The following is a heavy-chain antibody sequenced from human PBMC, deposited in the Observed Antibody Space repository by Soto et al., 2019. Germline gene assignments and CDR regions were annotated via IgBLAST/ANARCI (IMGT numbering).Heavy chain of an antibody. Sequence: QVQLQQWGAGLLKPSETLSLTCAVYGGSFSGYYWSWIRQPPGKVLEWIGEINHSGSTNYNPSLKSGVNISVATSKNHFSLHLSSVTAADTAVYYCARGFWSGSYSGGLGMDVWGQGTTVTVSS. CDR2: INHSGST. CDR3: ARGFWSGSYSGGLGMDV. CDR1: GGSFSGYY. J-gene: IGHJ6*02. V-gene: IGHV4-34*01. D-gene: IGHD3-3*01.